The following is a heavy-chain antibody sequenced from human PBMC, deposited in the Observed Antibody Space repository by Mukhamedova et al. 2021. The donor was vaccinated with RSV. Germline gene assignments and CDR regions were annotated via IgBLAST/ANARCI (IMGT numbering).Heavy chain of an antibody. D-gene: IGHD5-18*01. V-gene: IGHV1-69*15. CDR2: IIPIFGTA. J-gene: IGHJ4*02. CDR3: ARDNGYSYGFRGDYFDY. Sequence: GLEWMGRIIPIFGTASYAQKFQGRVTITADESTSTAYMELSSLRSEDTAVYYCARDNGYSYGFRGDYFDYWGQGTLVTVSS.